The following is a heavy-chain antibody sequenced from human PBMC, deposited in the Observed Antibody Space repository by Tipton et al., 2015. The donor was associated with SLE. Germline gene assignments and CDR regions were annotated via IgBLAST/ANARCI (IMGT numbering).Heavy chain of an antibody. Sequence: TLSLTCTVSGGSISSGGYYWSWIRQHPGKGPEWIGYIYYSGSTHYNPSLKSRVTISVDTSKNQFSLKLSSVTAADTAVYYCARGPSTGTTYYYYMDVWGKGTTVTVSS. CDR1: GGSISSGGYY. J-gene: IGHJ6*03. V-gene: IGHV4-31*03. D-gene: IGHD4-11*01. CDR3: ARGPSTGTTYYYYMDV. CDR2: IYYSGST.